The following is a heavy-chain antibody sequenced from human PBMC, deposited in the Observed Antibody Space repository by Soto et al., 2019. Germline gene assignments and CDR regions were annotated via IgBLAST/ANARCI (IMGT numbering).Heavy chain of an antibody. CDR3: ARAISRYYDFWSGYSNYYYYYGMDV. Sequence: PGGSLRLSCAASGLAFSTYGMHWVRQAPGKGLEWVAVISFDGSNKYYVDSVRGRFTISRDNAKNSLYLQMNSLRDEDTAVYYCARAISRYYDFWSGYSNYYYYYGMDVWGQGTTVTVSS. D-gene: IGHD3-3*01. CDR2: ISFDGSNK. CDR1: GLAFSTYG. J-gene: IGHJ6*02. V-gene: IGHV3-30*03.